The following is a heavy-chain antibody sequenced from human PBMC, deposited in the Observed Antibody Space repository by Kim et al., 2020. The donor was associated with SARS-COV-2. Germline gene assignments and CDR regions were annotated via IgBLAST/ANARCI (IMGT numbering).Heavy chain of an antibody. CDR1: GGTFSRYA. CDR3: ARGPYDSSGYFYVGYFDY. V-gene: IGHV1-69*13. Sequence: SVKVSCKASGGTFSRYAISWVRQAPGRGLEWMGGIIPIFGTAHYAQKFQGRVTITADESTSTAYMELSSLRSEDTAVYYCARGPYDSSGYFYVGYFDYWGQGTLVTVSS. J-gene: IGHJ4*02. D-gene: IGHD3-22*01. CDR2: IIPIFGTA.